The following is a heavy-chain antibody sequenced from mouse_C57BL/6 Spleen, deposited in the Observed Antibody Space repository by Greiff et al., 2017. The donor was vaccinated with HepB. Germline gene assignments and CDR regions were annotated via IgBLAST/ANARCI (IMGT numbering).Heavy chain of an antibody. V-gene: IGHV1-82*01. Sequence: QVQLQQSGPELVKPGASVKISCKASGYAFSSSWMNWVKQRPGKGLEWIGRIYPGDGDTNYNGKFKGKATLTADKTSNTAYLQLSSLTSEDSAVYFCAGDYGSGAWFAYWGKGTLVTVSA. CDR3: AGDYGSGAWFAY. J-gene: IGHJ3*01. D-gene: IGHD2-1*01. CDR1: GYAFSSSW. CDR2: IYPGDGDT.